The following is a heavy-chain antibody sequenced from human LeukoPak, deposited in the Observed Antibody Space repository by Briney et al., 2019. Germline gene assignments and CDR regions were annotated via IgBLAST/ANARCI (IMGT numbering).Heavy chain of an antibody. CDR1: GFPFSSYW. J-gene: IGHJ4*02. D-gene: IGHD5-24*01. CDR3: TRVGYIDEGIDY. CDR2: IKQDGSKK. V-gene: IGHV3-7*04. Sequence: RGGSLRLSCVASGFPFSSYWMTWVRQAPGTGLEWVANIKQDGSKKSYVDSVKGRFTISRDNAKNSLYLQMNSLRAEDTAIYYCTRVGYIDEGIDYWGQGTLVTVSS.